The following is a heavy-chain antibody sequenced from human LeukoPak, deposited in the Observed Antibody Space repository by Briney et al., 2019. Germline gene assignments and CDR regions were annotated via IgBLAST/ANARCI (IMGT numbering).Heavy chain of an antibody. Sequence: ASVKVSCKASGYTFTSYYMHWVRQAPGQGLEWMGIINLSGGSTSYVQKFQGRVIMTRDTSASTVYMELSSLRSEDTAVYYCARDGNDSRLDYWGQGSLVTVSS. CDR1: GYTFTSYY. CDR2: INLSGGST. D-gene: IGHD3-22*01. CDR3: ARDGNDSRLDY. V-gene: IGHV1-46*01. J-gene: IGHJ4*02.